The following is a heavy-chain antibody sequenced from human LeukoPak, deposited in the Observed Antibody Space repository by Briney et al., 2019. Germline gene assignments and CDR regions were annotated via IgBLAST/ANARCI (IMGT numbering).Heavy chain of an antibody. J-gene: IGHJ5*02. V-gene: IGHV3-53*01. CDR3: ARGSDCSTTSCHWAWFDP. CDR2: IYSGGST. Sequence: GGSLRLSCAASGFTVSSNYMSWVRQAPGKGLEWVSVIYSGGSTYYADSMKGRFTISRDNSKNTLYLQMNSLRAEDTAVYYCARGSDCSTTSCHWAWFDPWGQGTLVTVSS. CDR1: GFTVSSNY. D-gene: IGHD2-2*01.